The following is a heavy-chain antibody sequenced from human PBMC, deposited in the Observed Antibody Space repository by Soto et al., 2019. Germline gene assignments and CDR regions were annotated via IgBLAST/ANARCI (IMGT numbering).Heavy chain of an antibody. CDR2: INPKSCCT. V-gene: IGHV1-2*02. CDR1: GYTFTAYY. CDR3: ARAGGLRYSYGYRYYFDY. Sequence: QVQLGQSGAEVKKPGASVKVSCKASGYTFTAYYMHWVRQAPGQGLEWMGWINPKSCCTNYAQKFQGGVTMTRDTSISTAYMELSRLRSDDTAVYYCARAGGLRYSYGYRYYFDYWGQGTLVTVSS. J-gene: IGHJ4*02. D-gene: IGHD5-18*01.